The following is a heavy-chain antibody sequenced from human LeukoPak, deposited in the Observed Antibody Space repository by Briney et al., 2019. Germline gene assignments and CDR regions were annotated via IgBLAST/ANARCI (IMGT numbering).Heavy chain of an antibody. CDR3: ARERWDCTNGVCYRWFDP. Sequence: PSETLSLTCTVSGGSISSYYWSWIRQPPGKGLEWIGYIYYSGSTNYNPSLKSRVTISVDTSKNQFSLKLSSVTAAGTAVYYCARERWDCTNGVCYRWFDPWGQGTLVTVSS. J-gene: IGHJ5*02. CDR1: GGSISSYY. D-gene: IGHD2-8*01. CDR2: IYYSGST. V-gene: IGHV4-59*01.